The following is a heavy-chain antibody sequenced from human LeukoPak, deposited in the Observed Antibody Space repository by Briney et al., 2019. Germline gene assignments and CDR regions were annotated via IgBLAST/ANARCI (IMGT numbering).Heavy chain of an antibody. J-gene: IGHJ6*03. V-gene: IGHV3-30*03. CDR2: ISYDGKDK. CDR3: ARVRPIYCSSTSCGYMDV. CDR1: GFTFSNFG. D-gene: IGHD2-2*01. Sequence: PAGSLRLSCATSGFTFSNFGMNWVRQAPGKGLQWVAFISYDGKDKYYSDSVKGRITISRDNSKSTLYVQMDSLRTEDTAVYYCARVRPIYCSSTSCGYMDVWGKGTTVTVSS.